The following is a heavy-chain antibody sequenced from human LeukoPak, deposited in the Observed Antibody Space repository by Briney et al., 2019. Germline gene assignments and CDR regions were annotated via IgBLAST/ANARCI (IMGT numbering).Heavy chain of an antibody. V-gene: IGHV1-2*02. CDR1: GCTFTGYY. Sequence: ASVKVSCKASGCTFTGYYMHWVRQAPGQGLEWMGWINPNSGGTNYAQKFQGRVTMTRDTSISTAYMELSRLRSDDTAVYYCARAGCDILTETANYYYYMDVLRKGTTVTVCS. CDR3: ARAGCDILTETANYYYYMDV. CDR2: INPNSGGT. D-gene: IGHD3-9*01. J-gene: IGHJ6*03.